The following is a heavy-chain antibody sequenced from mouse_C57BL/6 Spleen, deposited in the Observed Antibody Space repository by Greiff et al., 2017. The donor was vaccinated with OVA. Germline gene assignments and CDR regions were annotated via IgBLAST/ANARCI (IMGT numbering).Heavy chain of an antibody. D-gene: IGHD1-1*01. J-gene: IGHJ2*01. CDR2: IYPGDGDT. CDR1: GYAFSSSW. Sequence: VQLQQSGPELVKPGASVKISCKASGYAFSSSWMNWVKQRPGKGLEWIGRIYPGDGDTNYNGKFKGKATLTADKSSNTAYMQLSSLTSEDSAVYFCARDYYGSVFDYWGQGTTLTVSS. V-gene: IGHV1-82*01. CDR3: ARDYYGSVFDY.